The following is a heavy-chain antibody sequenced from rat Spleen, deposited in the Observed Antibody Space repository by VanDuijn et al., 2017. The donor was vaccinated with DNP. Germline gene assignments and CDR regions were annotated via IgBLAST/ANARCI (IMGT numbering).Heavy chain of an antibody. V-gene: IGHV3-1*01. D-gene: IGHD1-10*01. CDR2: ISYSGYT. CDR1: GYSITSNY. Sequence: EVQLQESGPGLVRPSQSLSLTCSVTGYSITSNYWAWIRKFPRNKMEWMGYISYSGYTSYNPSLKSRISITRDTSKNQFFLQLNSVTTEDTATYYCARIITTTFYFDYWGQGVMVTVSS. CDR3: ARIITTTFYFDY. J-gene: IGHJ2*01.